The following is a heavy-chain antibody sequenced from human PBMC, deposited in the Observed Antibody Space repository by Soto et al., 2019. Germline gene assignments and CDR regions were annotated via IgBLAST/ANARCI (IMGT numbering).Heavy chain of an antibody. Sequence: GGSLRLSCAASGFTFDDYAMHWVRQAPGKGLEWVSGISWNSGSIGYADSVTGRFTISRDNAKNSLYLQMNSLRSEDTVLYYCAKDMKLGMNGAYYYYGMDVRGQGSTITVSS. V-gene: IGHV3-9*01. CDR3: AKDMKLGMNGAYYYYGMDV. CDR2: ISWNSGSI. D-gene: IGHD7-27*01. J-gene: IGHJ6*02. CDR1: GFTFDDYA.